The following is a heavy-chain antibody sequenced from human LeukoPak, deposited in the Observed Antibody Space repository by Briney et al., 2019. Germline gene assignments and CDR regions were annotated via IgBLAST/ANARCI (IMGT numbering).Heavy chain of an antibody. CDR2: ITGSGNTA. Sequence: PGGSLRLSCAASRFTFSTYAMSWVRRAPGKGLEWVSGITGSGNTAYYADSVKGRFTISRDNSKNTLYLQMSSLGAEDTAVYYCAKVIRSSGWYVDSWGQGTLVTVSS. J-gene: IGHJ4*02. D-gene: IGHD6-19*01. CDR3: AKVIRSSGWYVDS. V-gene: IGHV3-23*01. CDR1: RFTFSTYA.